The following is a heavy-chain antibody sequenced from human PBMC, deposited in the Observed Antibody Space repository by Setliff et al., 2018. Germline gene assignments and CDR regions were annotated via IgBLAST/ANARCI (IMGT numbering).Heavy chain of an antibody. Sequence: ASVKVSCKASGYTFTSYAMNWVRQAPGQGLEWMGWINTNTGNPTYAQGFTGRFVFSLDTSVSTACLQISSLKAEDTAVYYCARVRPPRWYYYYYYMDVWGKGTTVTVSS. CDR1: GYTFTSYA. D-gene: IGHD6-13*01. CDR2: INTNTGNP. J-gene: IGHJ6*03. CDR3: ARVRPPRWYYYYYYMDV. V-gene: IGHV7-4-1*02.